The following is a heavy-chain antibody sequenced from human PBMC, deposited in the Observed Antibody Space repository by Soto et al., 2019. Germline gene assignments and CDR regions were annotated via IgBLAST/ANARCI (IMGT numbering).Heavy chain of an antibody. J-gene: IGHJ4*02. V-gene: IGHV3-21*01. CDR1: GFTFSSYS. CDR3: PRAFSPGVAGRLFDF. Sequence: GGSLRLSCAASGFTFSSYSMNWVRQAPGKGLEWVSSISSSSSYIYYADSVKGRFTISRDNAKNTLYLQMDSLRVEDSAIYYCPRAFSPGVAGRLFDFWGLGTPGTVS. D-gene: IGHD6-19*01. CDR2: ISSSSSYI.